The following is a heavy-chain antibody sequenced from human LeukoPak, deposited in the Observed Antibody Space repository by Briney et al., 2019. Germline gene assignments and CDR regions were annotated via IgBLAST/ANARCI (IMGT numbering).Heavy chain of an antibody. J-gene: IGHJ3*01. CDR1: GFTLRTFW. V-gene: IGHV3-74*03. CDR2: INTEGEV. D-gene: IGHD6-19*01. Sequence: GGSLRLSCVASGFTLRTFWMHWVRQVPGKRPVWIARINTEGEVTYADSVKGRFTMSRDNAKNELSLQMNSLRIDDSGIYYCVRVVPTIGSGWYGDAFDVWGQGTLVTV. CDR3: VRVVPTIGSGWYGDAFDV.